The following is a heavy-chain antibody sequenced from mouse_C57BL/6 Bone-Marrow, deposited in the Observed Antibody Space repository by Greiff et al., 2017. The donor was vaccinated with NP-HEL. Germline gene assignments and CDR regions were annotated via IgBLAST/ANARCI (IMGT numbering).Heavy chain of an antibody. Sequence: QVQLQQPGAELVKPGASVKLSCKASGYTFTSYWMHWVKQRPGQGLEWIGMIHPNSGSTNYNEKFKSKATLTVDKSSSTAYMQLSSLTSEDSAVYYCARRGTVVSTDFAYWGQGTLVTVSA. J-gene: IGHJ3*01. CDR2: IHPNSGST. CDR1: GYTFTSYW. CDR3: ARRGTVVSTDFAY. D-gene: IGHD1-1*01. V-gene: IGHV1-64*01.